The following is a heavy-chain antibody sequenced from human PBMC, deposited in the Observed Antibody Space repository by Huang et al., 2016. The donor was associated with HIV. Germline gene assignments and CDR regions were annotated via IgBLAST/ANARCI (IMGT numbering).Heavy chain of an antibody. CDR2: SSSSVSII. D-gene: IGHD5-12*01. Sequence: EVHLVESGGGLVQPGGSLRLSCAASGFTFSSYSMNWVRQAPGKSLGGVSDSSSSVSIIYYADSVKGRFTVSRDNAKNSLYLQMNSLRAEDTAVFYCARDPEVNLKYSDYEYGHDYWGQGTLVTVSS. J-gene: IGHJ4*02. CDR3: ARDPEVNLKYSDYEYGHDY. V-gene: IGHV3-48*01. CDR1: GFTFSSYS.